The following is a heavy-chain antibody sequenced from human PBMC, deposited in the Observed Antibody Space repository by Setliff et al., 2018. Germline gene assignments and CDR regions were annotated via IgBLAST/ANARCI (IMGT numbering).Heavy chain of an antibody. D-gene: IGHD1-1*01. CDR3: ARDSVTLAQLERRGGWHYFRMDV. V-gene: IGHV1-69*06. J-gene: IGHJ6*02. CDR1: GGTFSGYA. CDR2: ITPIFETA. Sequence: SVKVSCKASGGTFSGYAFSWVRQAPGQGLEWMGGITPIFETAHYAEKFQGRVTITADKSTSTVHMELSSLISADSAVYFCARDSVTLAQLERRGGWHYFRMDVWGQGTTVTVSS.